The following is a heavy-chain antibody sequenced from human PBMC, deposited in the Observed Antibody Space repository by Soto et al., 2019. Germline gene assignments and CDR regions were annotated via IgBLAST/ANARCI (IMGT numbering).Heavy chain of an antibody. Sequence: SETLSLTCTVSGGSISSYCWSWIRQPPGKGLEWIGYIYYSGRTNYNPSLKSRVTISVDTSKNQFSLKLSSVTAADTAVYYCARGYCSSTSCYIWDNWFDPWGQGTLVTSPQ. CDR3: ARGYCSSTSCYIWDNWFDP. CDR1: GGSISSYC. J-gene: IGHJ5*02. D-gene: IGHD2-2*02. V-gene: IGHV4-59*01. CDR2: IYYSGRT.